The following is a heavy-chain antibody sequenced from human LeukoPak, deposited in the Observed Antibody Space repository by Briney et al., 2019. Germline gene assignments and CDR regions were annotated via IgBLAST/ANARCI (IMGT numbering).Heavy chain of an antibody. J-gene: IGHJ4*02. Sequence: GESLKISCKGPGYSFTNYWIGWVRQMPGKGLEWMGIIYPGDSDTRYSPSFQGQVTISADKSINTAYLQWSSLKASDTAIYYCARRTNWGCFDYWGQGTLVTVSS. D-gene: IGHD7-27*01. CDR3: ARRTNWGCFDY. CDR1: GYSFTNYW. V-gene: IGHV5-51*01. CDR2: IYPGDSDT.